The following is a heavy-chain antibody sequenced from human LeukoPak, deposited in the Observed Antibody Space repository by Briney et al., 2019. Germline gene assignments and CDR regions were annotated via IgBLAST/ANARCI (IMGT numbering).Heavy chain of an antibody. D-gene: IGHD6-13*01. J-gene: IGHJ4*02. Sequence: SVQGSCKVSGYTRAEVSMHGVRQSPGKELEWMGGFDPEDGETIYAQKFQGRVTMTEDTSTDTAYMELSSLRSEDTAVYYCATDPSSIAAAGFWGQGTLVTVSS. CDR2: FDPEDGET. CDR1: GYTRAEVS. CDR3: ATDPSSIAAAGF. V-gene: IGHV1-24*01.